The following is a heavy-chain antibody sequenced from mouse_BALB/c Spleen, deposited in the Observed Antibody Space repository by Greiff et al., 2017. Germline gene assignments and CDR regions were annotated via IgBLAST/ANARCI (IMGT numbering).Heavy chain of an antibody. CDR3: SRAYYGYGWFAY. D-gene: IGHD2-9*01. CDR1: GDSITSCY. CDR2: ISYSGST. V-gene: IGHV3-8*02. J-gene: IGHJ3*01. Sequence: EVKVEESGPSFVKPSQTLSLTCSVTGDSITSCYWNWVRKTPGKKLEYMGSISYSGSTYYNPSLKSRISITRDTSKNQYYLQLNSVTTEDTATYYCSRAYYGYGWFAYWGQGTLVTVSA.